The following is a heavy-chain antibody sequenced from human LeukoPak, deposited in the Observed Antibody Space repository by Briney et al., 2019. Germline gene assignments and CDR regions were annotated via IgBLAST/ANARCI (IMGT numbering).Heavy chain of an antibody. V-gene: IGHV4-34*01. Sequence: SETLSLTCAVYGGSFSGYYWSWIRQPPGKGLEWIGEINHSGSTNYNASLKSQVSISIDTSKNQFSLRLTSVTAADTAVYYCARDWGELRPNWFDPWGQGTLVTVSS. CDR3: ARDWGELRPNWFDP. CDR2: INHSGST. D-gene: IGHD1-26*01. CDR1: GGSFSGYY. J-gene: IGHJ5*02.